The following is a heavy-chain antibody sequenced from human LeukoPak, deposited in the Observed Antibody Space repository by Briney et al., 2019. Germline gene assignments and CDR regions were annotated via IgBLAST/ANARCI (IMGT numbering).Heavy chain of an antibody. CDR1: GFTFSSYG. D-gene: IGHD3-3*01. J-gene: IGHJ4*02. CDR3: AKDLNYDFWSGLGN. Sequence: GGSLRLSCAVSGFTFSSYGMHWVRQAPGKGLEWMAIISYDGTNKYYADSVKGRFTISRDNSKNTLYLQMNSLRAEDTAVYYCAKDLNYDFWSGLGNWGQGTLVTVSS. CDR2: ISYDGTNK. V-gene: IGHV3-30*18.